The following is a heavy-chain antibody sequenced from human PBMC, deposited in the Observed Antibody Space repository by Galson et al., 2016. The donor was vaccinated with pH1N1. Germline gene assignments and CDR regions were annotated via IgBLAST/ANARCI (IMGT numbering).Heavy chain of an antibody. J-gene: IGHJ5*02. Sequence: PALVKPTQTLTLTCTFSGFSLSTSGVGVGWIRQPPGKALEWLALIYWNDDKRYSPSLKSRRTITKDTSKNQVVLTMTNMDPVDTATYYCAHSLSGDYAGWFDPWGQGTLVTVSS. CDR2: IYWNDDK. V-gene: IGHV2-5*01. D-gene: IGHD4-17*01. CDR1: GFSLSTSGVG. CDR3: AHSLSGDYAGWFDP.